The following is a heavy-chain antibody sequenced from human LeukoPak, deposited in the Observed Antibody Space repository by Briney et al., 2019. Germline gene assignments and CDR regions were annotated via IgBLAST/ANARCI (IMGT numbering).Heavy chain of an antibody. CDR2: IYYSGST. J-gene: IGHJ4*02. CDR3: ARDRDLIEQWLVGGLDY. Sequence: SETLSLTCTVSGGSISSSSYYWGWIRQPPGKGLEWIGSIYYSGSTYYNPSLKSRVTMSVDTFKNQFSLKLSSVTAADTAVYYCARDRDLIEQWLVGGLDYWGQGTLVTVSS. CDR1: GGSISSSSYY. D-gene: IGHD6-19*01. V-gene: IGHV4-39*07.